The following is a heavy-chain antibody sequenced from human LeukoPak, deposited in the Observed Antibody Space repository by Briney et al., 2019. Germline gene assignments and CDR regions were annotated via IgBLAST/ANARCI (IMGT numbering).Heavy chain of an antibody. Sequence: GASVKVSCKASGYPFTSYDINWVRQATGQGLEWMGWMNPNSGNTGYAQKFQGRVTMTRNTSISTAYMEVSSLRSEDTAVYYCARVTTMLRGVIRWFDPWRQGTLVTVSS. D-gene: IGHD3-10*01. CDR1: GYPFTSYD. CDR3: ARVTTMLRGVIRWFDP. CDR2: MNPNSGNT. V-gene: IGHV1-8*01. J-gene: IGHJ5*02.